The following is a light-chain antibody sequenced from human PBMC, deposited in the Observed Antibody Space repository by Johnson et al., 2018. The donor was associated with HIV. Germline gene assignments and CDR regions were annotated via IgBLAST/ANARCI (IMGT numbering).Light chain of an antibody. CDR3: GTWDSSLSTGYV. Sequence: QSVLTQPPSVSAAPGQKVTISCSGSSSNIGNNYVSWYQQLPGTAPKLLIYDNYKRPSGTPDRFSGSKSGTSATLGITGLQTGDEADYYCGTWDSSLSTGYVFGTGTKVTVL. J-gene: IGLJ1*01. CDR2: DNY. CDR1: SSNIGNNY. V-gene: IGLV1-51*01.